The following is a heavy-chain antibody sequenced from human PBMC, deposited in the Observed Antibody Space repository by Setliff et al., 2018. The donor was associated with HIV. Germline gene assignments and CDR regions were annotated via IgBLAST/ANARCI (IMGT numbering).Heavy chain of an antibody. J-gene: IGHJ4*02. CDR2: IGNTGTSS. D-gene: IGHD3-22*01. V-gene: IGHV3-23*01. Sequence: PGESLKISCEVSGFNYNNFAMNWVRQAPGKGLEWVSSIGNTGTSSYYADSVKGRFTISRDTSKNSLFLEMTSLRGEDTAIYYCVRDSYSFYDGTYSYFPLDSWGQGSLVTVSS. CDR1: GFNYNNFA. CDR3: VRDSYSFYDGTYSYFPLDS.